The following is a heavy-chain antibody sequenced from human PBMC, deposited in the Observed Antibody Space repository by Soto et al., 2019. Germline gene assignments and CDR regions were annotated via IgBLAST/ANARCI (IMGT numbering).Heavy chain of an antibody. D-gene: IGHD5-18*01. CDR3: ARGYGIVSPRGY. Sequence: ASVKVSCKASGYTFTGYYMHWVRQAPGQGLEWMGWINPNSVGTNYAQKFQGRVTMTRDTSISTAYMELSRLRSDDTAVYYCARGYGIVSPRGYWGQGTLVTVSS. V-gene: IGHV1-2*02. CDR1: GYTFTGYY. J-gene: IGHJ4*02. CDR2: INPNSVGT.